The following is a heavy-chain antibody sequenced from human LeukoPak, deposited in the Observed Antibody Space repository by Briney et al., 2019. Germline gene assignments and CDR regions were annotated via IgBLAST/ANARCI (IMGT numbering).Heavy chain of an antibody. CDR3: ARYYYGSGSYYP. D-gene: IGHD3-10*01. CDR2: INAGNGNT. CDR1: GYTFTSYA. J-gene: IGHJ5*02. Sequence: ASVKVSCKASGYTFTSYAMHWVRQAPGQRLEWMGWINAGNGNTKYSQKFQGRVTITRDTSASTAYMELSSLRSEDTAVYYCARYYYGSGSYYPWGQGTLVTVSS. V-gene: IGHV1-3*01.